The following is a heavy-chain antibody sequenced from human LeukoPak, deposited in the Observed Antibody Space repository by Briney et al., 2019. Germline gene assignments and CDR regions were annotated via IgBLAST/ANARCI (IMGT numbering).Heavy chain of an antibody. D-gene: IGHD2-8*01. Sequence: GGSLRLSCAASGFTFSSYGMHWVRQAPGKGLEWVAVISYDGSNKYYADSVKGRFTISRDNSKNTLYLQMNSLRAEDTAVYYCASLCTNGVCPSFDYWGQGTLVTVSS. CDR2: ISYDGSNK. CDR1: GFTFSSYG. J-gene: IGHJ4*02. V-gene: IGHV3-30*03. CDR3: ASLCTNGVCPSFDY.